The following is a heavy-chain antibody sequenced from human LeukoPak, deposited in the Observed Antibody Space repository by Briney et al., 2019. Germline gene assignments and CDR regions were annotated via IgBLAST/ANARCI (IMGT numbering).Heavy chain of an antibody. J-gene: IGHJ4*02. CDR1: GFTFRNAW. Sequence: GGSLRLSCAAPGFTFRNAWMGGVGKAPGKGLEWVGRIKGKTDGGTTDYAAPVKGRFTISRDDTKNTLYLQMNSLKTEDTAVYYCTTDDYVGNYWGQGTLVTVSS. CDR3: TTDDYVGNY. D-gene: IGHD4-17*01. V-gene: IGHV3-15*01. CDR2: IKGKTDGGTT.